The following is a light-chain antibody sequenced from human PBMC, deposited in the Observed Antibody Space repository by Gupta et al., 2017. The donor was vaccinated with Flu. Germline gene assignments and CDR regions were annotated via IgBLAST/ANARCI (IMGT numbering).Light chain of an antibody. CDR2: DAS. CDR1: QSVVTY. Sequence: VLLQSQATLSLSPGDSSILSCRASQSVVTYLAWYQQKPGQTPRRLIYDASNRATGIPARCSGSGSGTDFTLTISSREPEDFAVYYCQKRSNWPPYTFGQGTRLEI. J-gene: IGKJ2*01. CDR3: QKRSNWPPYT. V-gene: IGKV3-11*01.